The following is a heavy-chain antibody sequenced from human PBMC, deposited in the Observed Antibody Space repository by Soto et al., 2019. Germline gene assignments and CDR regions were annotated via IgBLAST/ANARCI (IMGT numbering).Heavy chain of an antibody. Sequence: GGSLRLSCAASGFTFSSYGVHWVRQAPGKGLEWVAVISYDGSNKYYADSVKGRFTISRDNSKNTLYLQMNRLRAEETAVYYCAKGPKGRLAAVPLYYYYYGMDVWGQGTTVTVS. CDR2: ISYDGSNK. CDR3: AKGPKGRLAAVPLYYYYYGMDV. V-gene: IGHV3-30*18. D-gene: IGHD6-13*01. CDR1: GFTFSSYG. J-gene: IGHJ6*02.